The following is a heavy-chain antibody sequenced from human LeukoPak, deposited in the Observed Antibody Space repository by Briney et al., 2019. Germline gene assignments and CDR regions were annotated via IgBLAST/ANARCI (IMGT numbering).Heavy chain of an antibody. J-gene: IGHJ4*02. CDR2: ISSSGSTI. D-gene: IGHD2-15*01. V-gene: IGHV3-48*03. CDR1: GFTFSSYE. CDR3: ARGPRYCSGGSCHSPFDY. Sequence: GGSLRLSCAASGFTFSSYEMNWVRQAPGKGLEWVSYISSSGSTIYYADSVKGRFTISRDNAKNSLYLQMNSLRAEDTAVYYCARGPRYCSGGSCHSPFDYWGQGTLVTVSS.